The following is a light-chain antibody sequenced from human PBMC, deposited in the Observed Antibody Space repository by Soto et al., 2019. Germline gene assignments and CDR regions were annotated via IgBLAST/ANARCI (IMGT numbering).Light chain of an antibody. Sequence: NHMSQSPSTLSASLGDRATITCRASQSISSWLAWYQQKPGKAPKLLIYKASSLQSGVPSRFSGSGSGTEFTLTISSLQPDDFATYYCQQYNSYSQAFGQGTKVDIK. J-gene: IGKJ1*01. CDR2: KAS. CDR1: QSISSW. CDR3: QQYNSYSQA. V-gene: IGKV1-5*03.